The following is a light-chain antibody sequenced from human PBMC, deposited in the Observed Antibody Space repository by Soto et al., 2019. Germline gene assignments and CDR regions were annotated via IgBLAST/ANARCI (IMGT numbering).Light chain of an antibody. J-gene: IGLJ3*02. Sequence: QSALTQPRSVSGSPGQSVTISCTGTNRDVGAYTFVSWYQQLPGKAPKLIISAVSYRPSGVPDRFSGSKSGNTASLTISRLQAEDEADCYCCSYTASGMWVFGAGTKLTVL. V-gene: IGLV2-11*01. CDR1: NRDVGAYTF. CDR3: CSYTASGMWV. CDR2: AVS.